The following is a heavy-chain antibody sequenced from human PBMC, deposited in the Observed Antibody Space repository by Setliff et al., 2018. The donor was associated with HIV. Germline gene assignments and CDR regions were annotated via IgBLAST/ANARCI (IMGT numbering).Heavy chain of an antibody. CDR3: ARDATRGGDMDV. CDR1: GVSISSHY. CDR2: IKEDGSEK. J-gene: IGHJ6*03. Sequence: PSETLSLTCAVSGVSISSHYWSWVRQAPGKGLEWVANIKEDGSEKYYVDSVRGRFTISRDNAKNSLYLQMNSLRAEDTAVYYCARDATRGGDMDVWAKGTTVTVSS. D-gene: IGHD2-15*01. V-gene: IGHV3-7*01.